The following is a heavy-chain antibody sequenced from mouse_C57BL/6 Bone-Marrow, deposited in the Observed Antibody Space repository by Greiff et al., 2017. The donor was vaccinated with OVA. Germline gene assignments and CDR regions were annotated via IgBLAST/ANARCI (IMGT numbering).Heavy chain of an antibody. Sequence: VQLQQSGPELVKPGASVKISCKASGYSFTSYYIHWVKQRPGQGLEWIGWIYPGSGNTKYNEKFKGKGTLTADTPSITAYMQLSSLTSEDSAVYYCAYGNLFWGQGTTLTVSS. D-gene: IGHD2-1*01. CDR2: IYPGSGNT. CDR3: AYGNLF. V-gene: IGHV1-66*01. CDR1: GYSFTSYY. J-gene: IGHJ2*01.